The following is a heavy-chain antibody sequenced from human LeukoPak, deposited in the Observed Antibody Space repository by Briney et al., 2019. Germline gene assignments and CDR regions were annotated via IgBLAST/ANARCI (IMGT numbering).Heavy chain of an antibody. V-gene: IGHV3-66*04. D-gene: IGHD6-19*01. Sequence: GSLRLSCAASGFTFSDFYMSWIRQAPGKGLEWVSVIYSGGSTYYADSVKGRFTISRDNSKNTLYLQMNSLRAEDTAVYYCAGQYSSGWYADYWGQGTLVTVSS. CDR3: AGQYSSGWYADY. J-gene: IGHJ4*02. CDR1: GFTFSDFY. CDR2: IYSGGST.